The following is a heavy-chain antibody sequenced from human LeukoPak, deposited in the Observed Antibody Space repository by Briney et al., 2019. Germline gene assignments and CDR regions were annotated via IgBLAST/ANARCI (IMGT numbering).Heavy chain of an antibody. CDR2: ISSSSSYI. Sequence: PGGSLRLSCAASGFTFSSYSMNWVRQAPGKGLEWVSAISSSSSYIYYADSVKGRFTISRDNAKNSLYLQMNSLRAEDTAVYYCAREGYSYRKPYYFDYWGQGTLVTVSS. D-gene: IGHD5-18*01. CDR1: GFTFSSYS. CDR3: AREGYSYRKPYYFDY. J-gene: IGHJ4*02. V-gene: IGHV3-21*01.